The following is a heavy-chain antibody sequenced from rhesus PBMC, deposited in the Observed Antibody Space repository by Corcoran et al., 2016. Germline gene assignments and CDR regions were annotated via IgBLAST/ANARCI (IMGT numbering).Heavy chain of an antibody. CDR2: VNSGGGSQ. J-gene: IGHJ4*01. D-gene: IGHD3-34*01. Sequence: EVRLVESGGGLAKPGGSLRLSCAASGFTFSPYWMNWARQTPGRGLEWISAVNSGGGSQYCADSVRCRVTISRDNSKNAISLQMNSRRTEDTAVYYCSGGVDGNWGQGVLVTVSS. CDR3: SGGVDGN. CDR1: GFTFSPYW. V-gene: IGHV3S42*01.